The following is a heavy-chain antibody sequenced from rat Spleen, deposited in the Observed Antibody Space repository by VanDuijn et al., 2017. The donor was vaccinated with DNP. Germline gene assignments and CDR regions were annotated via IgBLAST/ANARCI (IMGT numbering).Heavy chain of an antibody. D-gene: IGHD5-1*01. J-gene: IGHJ4*01. Sequence: EVQLVESGGGFVQPGRSLKLSCAASGFTFSDYNMAWVRQAPKKGLEWVATIIFDGSRTFYRDSVKGRFTISRDNAKSSLYLQMDSLRSEDTATYYCARHRLGGAMDAWGQGTSVTVSS. CDR2: IIFDGSRT. V-gene: IGHV5S10*01. CDR3: ARHRLGGAMDA. CDR1: GFTFSDYN.